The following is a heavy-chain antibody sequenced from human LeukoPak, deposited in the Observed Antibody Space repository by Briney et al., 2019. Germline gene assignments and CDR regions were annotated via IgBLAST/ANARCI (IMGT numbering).Heavy chain of an antibody. J-gene: IGHJ4*02. D-gene: IGHD2-21*02. CDR2: INADGSLT. V-gene: IGHV3-74*01. CDR3: ASELAHCVGDCLKN. Sequence: GGSLRLSCAASGFTFSSYYLHWVRQATGKGLVWASRINADGSLTNYADSVKGRFTIFRDNAKNTLYLQMNSLRAEDTAVYYCASELAHCVGDCLKNWGQGTLVTVSS. CDR1: GFTFSSYY.